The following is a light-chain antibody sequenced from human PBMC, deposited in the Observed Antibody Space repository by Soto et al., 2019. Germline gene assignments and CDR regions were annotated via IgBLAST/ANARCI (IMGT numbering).Light chain of an antibody. Sequence: EIVLTQSPGTLSLCPGERATLSCRASQSVSSSYLAWYQQKPGQAPRLLIYGASSRATGVPDRFSGSGSGTDFALTISRLVPEDFAVYCCQQFGSSPLFTFGPGTKVDVQ. CDR3: QQFGSSPLFT. V-gene: IGKV3-20*01. CDR2: GAS. CDR1: QSVSSSY. J-gene: IGKJ3*01.